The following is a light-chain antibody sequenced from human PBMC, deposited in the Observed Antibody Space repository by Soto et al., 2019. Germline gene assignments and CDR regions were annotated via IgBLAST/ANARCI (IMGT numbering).Light chain of an antibody. V-gene: IGLV2-14*01. CDR2: EVN. Sequence: QSALTQPASLSGSPGQSITISCTGTSSDIGAYDYVSWFQQHPGKAPKLMISEVNNRPSGVSNRFSGSKSGNTAYLTISGLQVEDEADYYCSLYTSENTYVFGTGTKVTLL. J-gene: IGLJ1*01. CDR1: SSDIGAYDY. CDR3: SLYTSENTYV.